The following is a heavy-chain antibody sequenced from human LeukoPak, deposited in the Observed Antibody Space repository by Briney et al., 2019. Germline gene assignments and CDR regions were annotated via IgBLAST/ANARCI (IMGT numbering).Heavy chain of an antibody. Sequence: GASVKVSCKASGYTFTSYGISWVRQAPGQGLEWMGWISAYNGNTNYAQKLQGRVTMTTDTSTSTAYMELRSLRSDDTAVYYCARVLVDSSSWYGGGWFDPWGQGTLVTVSS. V-gene: IGHV1-18*01. CDR2: ISAYNGNT. D-gene: IGHD6-13*01. J-gene: IGHJ5*02. CDR1: GYTFTSYG. CDR3: ARVLVDSSSWYGGGWFDP.